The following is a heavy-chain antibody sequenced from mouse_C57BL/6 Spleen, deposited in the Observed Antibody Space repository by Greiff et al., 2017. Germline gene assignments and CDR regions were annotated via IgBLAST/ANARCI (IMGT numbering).Heavy chain of an antibody. CDR2: IDPSDSET. Sequence: QVQLQQPGAELVRPGSSVKLSCKASGYTFTSYWMHWVKQRPIQGLEWIGNIDPSDSETNYNQKFKDKATLTVDKSSSTAYMQLSSLTSEDSAVYYCARLGRSYYEYFGGWGTGTTVTVSS. CDR1: GYTFTSYW. D-gene: IGHD2-4*01. V-gene: IGHV1-52*01. J-gene: IGHJ1*03. CDR3: ARLGRSYYEYFGG.